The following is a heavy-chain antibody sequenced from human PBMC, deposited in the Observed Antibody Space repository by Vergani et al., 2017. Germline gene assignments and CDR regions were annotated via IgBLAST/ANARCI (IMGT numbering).Heavy chain of an antibody. CDR1: GFTFSSYG. V-gene: IGHV3-30*18. D-gene: IGHD3-10*01. J-gene: IGHJ4*02. CDR2: ISYDGSNK. Sequence: QVQLVESGGGVVQPGRFLRLSCAASGFTFSSYGMHWVRQAPGKGLEWVAVISYDGSNKYYADSVKGRFTISRDNSKNTLYLQMNSLRAEDTAVYYCAKVGLWFGELSLGYYFDYWGQGTLVTVSS. CDR3: AKVGLWFGELSLGYYFDY.